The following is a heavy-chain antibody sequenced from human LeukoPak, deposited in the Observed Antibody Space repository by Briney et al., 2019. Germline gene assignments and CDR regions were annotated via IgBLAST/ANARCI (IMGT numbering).Heavy chain of an antibody. CDR1: GYSFPNYW. Sequence: GESLKISCKGSGYSFPNYWIGWVRQMPGKGLEWMGIIYPSDSDTRYSPSFQGQVTISADKSLSTAYLQWSSLKASDTAMYYCGSPTRQRDAYSYDDVFDIWGQGTLFTVSS. V-gene: IGHV5-51*01. D-gene: IGHD5-24*01. J-gene: IGHJ3*02. CDR2: IYPSDSDT. CDR3: GSPTRQRDAYSYDDVFDI.